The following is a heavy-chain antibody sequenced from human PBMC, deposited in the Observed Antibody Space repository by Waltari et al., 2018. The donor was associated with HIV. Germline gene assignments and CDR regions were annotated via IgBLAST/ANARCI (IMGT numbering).Heavy chain of an antibody. CDR1: GFTFSSYW. J-gene: IGHJ4*02. CDR2: INSDGSST. CDR3: ARAGRDGKLPPDY. Sequence: EVQLVESGGGLVQSGGSLRLSCAASGFTFSSYWTHWVRQAPGKGLVWVSRINSDGSSTSYADSVKGRFTISRDNAKNTLYLQMNSLRAEDTAVYYCARAGRDGKLPPDYWGQGTLVTVSS. V-gene: IGHV3-74*01. D-gene: IGHD1-7*01.